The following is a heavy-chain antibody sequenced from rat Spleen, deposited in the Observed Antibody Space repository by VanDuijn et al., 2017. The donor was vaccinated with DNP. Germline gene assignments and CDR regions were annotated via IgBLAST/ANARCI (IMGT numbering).Heavy chain of an antibody. V-gene: IGHV2-41*01. CDR1: GFNFNDYW. CDR2: IWNTGGT. Sequence: VKLVESGGGLVQPGRSLKLSCAASGFNFNDYWMGWVRQAPGKGLEWMGVIWNTGGTRYNSALKSRLTISKDTSKSQVFLKMNSLQTEDTATYYCARDENGYVYYWFAYWGQGTLVTVSS. J-gene: IGHJ3*01. CDR3: ARDENGYVYYWFAY. D-gene: IGHD1-7*01.